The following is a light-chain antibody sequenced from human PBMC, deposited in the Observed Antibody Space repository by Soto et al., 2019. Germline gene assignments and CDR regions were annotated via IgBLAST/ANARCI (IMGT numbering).Light chain of an antibody. CDR1: QSVSSN. CDR2: GAS. Sequence: EIVMTQSPATLSVSPGERATLSCRASQSVSSNLAWYQQKPCPPPRLLIYGASTRATGIPARFSGSGSGTEFTLTISSLQSEDVAVYYSQQYNNWPQTFGQGTEVEIK. J-gene: IGKJ1*01. CDR3: QQYNNWPQT. V-gene: IGKV3-15*01.